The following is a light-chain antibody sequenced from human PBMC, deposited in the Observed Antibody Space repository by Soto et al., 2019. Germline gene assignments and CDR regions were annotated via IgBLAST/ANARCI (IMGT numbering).Light chain of an antibody. Sequence: EIVMTQSPDTLYVSPGEGATLSFRASQSVRTKLAWYQQKAGQAPSLLIYGASTGATGNPERFSGSGSGTEFTLTISSLQSEDFAVYYCQQYNSWPKITFGQGTLPEV. V-gene: IGKV3-15*01. J-gene: IGKJ5*01. CDR2: GAS. CDR1: QSVRTK. CDR3: QQYNSWPKIT.